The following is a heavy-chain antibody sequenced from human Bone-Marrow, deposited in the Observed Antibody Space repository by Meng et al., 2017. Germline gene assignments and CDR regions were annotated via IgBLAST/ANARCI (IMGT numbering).Heavy chain of an antibody. CDR3: ARSSTSPASYFFDY. CDR1: GGSVSSGSYY. D-gene: IGHD6-6*01. V-gene: IGHV4-61*01. J-gene: IGHJ4*02. CDR2: IYYSGST. Sequence: QGQLRESGQKPVRPLETLSLTCTFSGGSVSSGSYYWSWIRQPPGKGLEWIGHIYYSGSTNYNPSLKSRVTISVDTSKNQFSLKLSSVTAADTAVYFCARSSTSPASYFFDYWGQGTLVTVSS.